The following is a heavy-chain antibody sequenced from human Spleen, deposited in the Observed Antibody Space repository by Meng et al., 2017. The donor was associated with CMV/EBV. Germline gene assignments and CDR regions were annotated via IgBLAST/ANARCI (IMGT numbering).Heavy chain of an antibody. CDR2: MNPNSGNT. Sequence: WVRQATGQGLEWMGWMNPNSGNTGYAQKFQGRVTITRNTSISTAYMELSSLRSEDTAVYYCARGWRGYCSSTSCSGRPKDPLYYFDYWGRGTLVTVSS. CDR3: ARGWRGYCSSTSCSGRPKDPLYYFDY. J-gene: IGHJ4*02. V-gene: IGHV1-8*03. D-gene: IGHD2-2*01.